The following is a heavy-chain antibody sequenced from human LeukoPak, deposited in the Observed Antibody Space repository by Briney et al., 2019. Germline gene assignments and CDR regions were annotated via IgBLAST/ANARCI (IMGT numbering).Heavy chain of an antibody. CDR3: ARQSPYYDIWSGYFFDY. CDR1: GGSISTYS. J-gene: IGHJ4*02. V-gene: IGHV4-4*07. CDR2: VYTSGPT. D-gene: IGHD3-3*01. Sequence: SETLSLTCTVSGGSISTYSWSRIRQPAGKGLEWIGRVYTSGPTNYNPSLKSRVTMSVDTSKSHFSLKLSSVTAADTAVYYCARQSPYYDIWSGYFFDYWGQGTLVTVSS.